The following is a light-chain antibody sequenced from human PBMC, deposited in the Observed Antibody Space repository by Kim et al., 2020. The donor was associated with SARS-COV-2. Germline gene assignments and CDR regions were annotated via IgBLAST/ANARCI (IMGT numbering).Light chain of an antibody. CDR3: HQRSNSPRT. V-gene: IGKV3-11*01. Sequence: EIVLTQSPATLSLSPGERATLSCRASQSVGSYLAWYQQTPGQAPRLLIYDASKRATGIPARFSGSGSGTDFILTISSLEPEDFAVYYCHQRSNSPRTFGGGTKVDIK. CDR1: QSVGSY. J-gene: IGKJ4*02. CDR2: DAS.